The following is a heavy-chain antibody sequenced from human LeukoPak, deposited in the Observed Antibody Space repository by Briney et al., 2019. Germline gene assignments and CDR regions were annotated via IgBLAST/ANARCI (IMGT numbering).Heavy chain of an antibody. CDR1: GFPFCDHH. CDR3: ARRTSSDYYFDY. D-gene: IGHD2-2*01. V-gene: IGHV3-11*01. CDR2: ISSSGSTI. Sequence: GGALRLSCAAPGFPFCDHHMSWGRQAPGKGQERVSPISSSGSTIYYADSVKGRFTISRDNAKNSLYLQMNSLRAEDTAVYYCARRTSSDYYFDYWGQGTLVTVSS. J-gene: IGHJ4*02.